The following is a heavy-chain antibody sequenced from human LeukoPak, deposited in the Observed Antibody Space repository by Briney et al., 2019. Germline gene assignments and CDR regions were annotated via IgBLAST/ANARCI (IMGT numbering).Heavy chain of an antibody. CDR3: AKDGLDGRGYYYFDY. Sequence: GGSLRLSCAASGFTFSRYTMNWVRQAPGKGLEWVSVFSSSGSTHYADSVKGRFAISRDNSKNTLYLQMSSLRAEDTAVYYCAKDGLDGRGYYYFDYWGQGTLVTLSS. J-gene: IGHJ4*02. V-gene: IGHV3-23*01. CDR2: FSSSGST. CDR1: GFTFSRYT. D-gene: IGHD3-22*01.